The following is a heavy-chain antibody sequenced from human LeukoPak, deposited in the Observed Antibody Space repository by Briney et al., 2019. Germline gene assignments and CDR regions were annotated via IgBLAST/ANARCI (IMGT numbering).Heavy chain of an antibody. Sequence: SETLSLACTVSDGSISSYYWSWIRQSPGKGLEWIGYIYYSGSTNHNPSLKSRVTISVDTSKNQFSLKLSSVTAADTAVYYCARGYCRGTSCNRYTFDMWGQGTMVTVS. CDR2: IYYSGST. CDR3: ARGYCRGTSCNRYTFDM. D-gene: IGHD2-2*01. V-gene: IGHV4-59*01. CDR1: DGSISSYY. J-gene: IGHJ3*02.